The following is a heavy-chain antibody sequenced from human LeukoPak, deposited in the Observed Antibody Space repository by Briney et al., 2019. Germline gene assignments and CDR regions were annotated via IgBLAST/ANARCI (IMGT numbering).Heavy chain of an antibody. V-gene: IGHV3-23*01. D-gene: IGHD5-24*01. Sequence: GGSLRLSCAASGFTFSSYAMSWVRQAPGKGLEWVSAMSGSGGSTYYADSVKGRSTISRDNSKNTLYLQMNSLRAEDTAVYYCARELSEMATISPFDYWGQGTLVTVSS. CDR1: GFTFSSYA. CDR3: ARELSEMATISPFDY. CDR2: MSGSGGST. J-gene: IGHJ4*02.